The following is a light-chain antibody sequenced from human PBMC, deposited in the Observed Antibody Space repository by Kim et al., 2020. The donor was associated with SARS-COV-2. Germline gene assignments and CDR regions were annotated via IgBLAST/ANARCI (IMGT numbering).Light chain of an antibody. J-gene: IGLJ2*01. Sequence: GQSITISCTGTSSLVGDYNYVSWYQQHPDKAPKLIIYDVSDRPSGVSTHFSGSKSGNTASLTISGLQAADEADYYCTPYTGADTVVFGGGTQLTVL. V-gene: IGLV2-14*03. CDR1: SSLVGDYNY. CDR3: TPYTGADTVV. CDR2: DVS.